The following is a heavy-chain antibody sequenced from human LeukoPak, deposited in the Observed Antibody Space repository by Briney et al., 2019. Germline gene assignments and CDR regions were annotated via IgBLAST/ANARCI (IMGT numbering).Heavy chain of an antibody. CDR3: AKSQRGYYPRRTYYYYMDV. V-gene: IGHV3-23*01. J-gene: IGHJ6*03. Sequence: PGGSLRLSCAASGFNFSRYAMSWVRPAPGKGLEWVSAICCSGYSTYYADSEKGRFTISRDNSKKTLYLPLNSLRAEDTALYYCAKSQRGYYPRRTYYYYMDVWGKGTTVTVSS. CDR2: ICCSGYST. D-gene: IGHD1-26*01. CDR1: GFNFSRYA.